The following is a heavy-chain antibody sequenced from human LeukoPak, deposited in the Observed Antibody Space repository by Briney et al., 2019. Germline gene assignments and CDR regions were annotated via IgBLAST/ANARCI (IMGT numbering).Heavy chain of an antibody. Sequence: SETLSLTCTVSGGSISSSSYSWGWIRQPPGKGLEWIGSIYYSGSTYYNPSLKSRVTISVDTSKNQFSLKLSSVTAADTAVYYCASARRRDIVVVPAAAFDYWGQGTLVTVSS. J-gene: IGHJ4*02. CDR1: GGSISSSSYS. CDR2: IYYSGST. CDR3: ASARRRDIVVVPAAAFDY. V-gene: IGHV4-39*01. D-gene: IGHD2-2*01.